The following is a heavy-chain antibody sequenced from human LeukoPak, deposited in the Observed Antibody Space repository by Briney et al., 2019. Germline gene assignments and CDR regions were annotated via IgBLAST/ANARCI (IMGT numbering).Heavy chain of an antibody. V-gene: IGHV3-23*01. CDR1: GFTFSSYA. CDR2: VSGSGVTT. CDR3: AKDRDYYLVGFFDY. J-gene: IGHJ4*02. Sequence: GGSLRLSXAASGFTFSSYAMSWVRQAPGKGLEWVSAVSGSGVTTYYADSVKGRFTISGDNSKNTLYLQMNSLRAEDTALYYCAKDRDYYLVGFFDYWGQGTLVTVSS. D-gene: IGHD3-10*01.